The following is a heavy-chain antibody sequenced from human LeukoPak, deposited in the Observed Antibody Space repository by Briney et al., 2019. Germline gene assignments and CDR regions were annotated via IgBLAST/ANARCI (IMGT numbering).Heavy chain of an antibody. D-gene: IGHD6-6*01. Sequence: GGSLRLSCAASGFTFSSYAMSWVRQAPGKGLEWVSGISTSGGSSSYADSVKGRFTISRDNPRNTLYLQMNSLRAEDTAVYYCAKDGSIAARPGWFDPWGQGTLVTVSS. CDR2: ISTSGGSS. J-gene: IGHJ5*02. CDR1: GFTFSSYA. CDR3: AKDGSIAARPGWFDP. V-gene: IGHV3-23*01.